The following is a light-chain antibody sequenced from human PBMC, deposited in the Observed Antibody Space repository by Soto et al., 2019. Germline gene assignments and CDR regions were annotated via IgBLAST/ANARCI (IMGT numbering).Light chain of an antibody. CDR2: DVS. CDR3: SSYTSSSTLV. V-gene: IGLV2-14*01. J-gene: IGLJ1*01. Sequence: QSVLTQPASVSGSPGQSITISCTGTSSDVGAYNYVSWYQQHPGKAPKLLIYDVSTRPSGISNRFSGSKSGNTASLTISGLQAEDEADYFCSSYTSSSTLVFGTGTKVTVL. CDR1: SSDVGAYNY.